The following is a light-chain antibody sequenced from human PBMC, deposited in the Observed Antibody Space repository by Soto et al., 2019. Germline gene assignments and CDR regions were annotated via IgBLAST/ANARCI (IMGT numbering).Light chain of an antibody. CDR3: SSYASSSSLRV. Sequence: QSVLTQPASVSGSPGQSITISCTGTSSDVGGYNYVSWYQQHPGKAPKLMIYGVSSRPSGVSNRFSGSKSGNTASLTISGLQAEDEADYYCSSYASSSSLRVFGGGTKLTVL. CDR2: GVS. CDR1: SSDVGGYNY. V-gene: IGLV2-14*01. J-gene: IGLJ3*02.